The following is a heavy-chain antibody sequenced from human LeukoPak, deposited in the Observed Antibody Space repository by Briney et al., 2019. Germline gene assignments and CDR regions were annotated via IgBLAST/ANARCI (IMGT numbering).Heavy chain of an antibody. V-gene: IGHV3-9*01. CDR2: ISWNSGSI. Sequence: SGGSLRLPCAASGFTFDDYAVHWVRQAPGKGLEWVSGISWNSGSIGYADSVKGRFTIPRDNAKNSLYLQMNSLRAEDTAVYYCVREAIAAAVFDYYYYGMDVWGQGTTVTVSS. CDR1: GFTFDDYA. D-gene: IGHD6-13*01. CDR3: VREAIAAAVFDYYYYGMDV. J-gene: IGHJ6*02.